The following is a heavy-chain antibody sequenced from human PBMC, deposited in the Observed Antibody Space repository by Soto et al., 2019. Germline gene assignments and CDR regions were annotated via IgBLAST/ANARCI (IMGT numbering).Heavy chain of an antibody. D-gene: IGHD3-22*01. Sequence: QVQLVQSGAEVKKPGSSVKVSCKASGGTFSSYAISWVRQAPGQGLEWMGGIIPIFGTANYAQKFQCRVTITADKSTSTAYMELSSLRSEDTAVYYCARDYYDSSGSDYYYYGMDVWGQGTTVTVSS. J-gene: IGHJ6*02. CDR1: GGTFSSYA. CDR2: IIPIFGTA. V-gene: IGHV1-69*06. CDR3: ARDYYDSSGSDYYYYGMDV.